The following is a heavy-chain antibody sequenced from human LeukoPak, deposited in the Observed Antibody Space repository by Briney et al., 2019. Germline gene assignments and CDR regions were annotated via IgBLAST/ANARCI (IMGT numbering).Heavy chain of an antibody. CDR1: GFTFSNTW. Sequence: GGSLRLSCAASGFTFSNTWMSWVRQAPGKGLEWVSGISDGGYYTYYADSVKGRFAISRDNSKNTLYLQMNSLRADDTAVYHCAKEKKSGGWPIDYWGQGALVTVSS. D-gene: IGHD2-15*01. CDR3: AKEKKSGGWPIDY. V-gene: IGHV3-23*01. CDR2: ISDGGYYT. J-gene: IGHJ4*02.